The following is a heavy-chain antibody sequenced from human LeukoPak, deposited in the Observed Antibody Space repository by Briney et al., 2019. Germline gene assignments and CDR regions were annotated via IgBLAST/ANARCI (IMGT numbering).Heavy chain of an antibody. CDR2: INTNTGNP. D-gene: IGHD3-22*01. Sequence: ASVKVSCKASGYTFTNYAMNWVRQAPGQGLEWMGCINTNTGNPTYAQGFTGRFVFSLDTSVSTAYLQISSLKAEDTAVYYCASGVCGYFDAYFDPWGQGTLVTVSS. J-gene: IGHJ4*02. CDR3: ASGVCGYFDAYFDP. CDR1: GYTFTNYA. V-gene: IGHV7-4-1*02.